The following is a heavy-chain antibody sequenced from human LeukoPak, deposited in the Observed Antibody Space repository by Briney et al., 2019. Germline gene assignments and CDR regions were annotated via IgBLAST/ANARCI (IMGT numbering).Heavy chain of an antibody. V-gene: IGHV4-4*07. Sequence: SETLSLTCTVSGDSITHFYMSWIRQTPEKGLEWIGRIYTRGSTDYNPSLESRVTMSVDTSKNQFSLKLSSVTAADTAVYYCASSNGGKIVPFDYWGQGTLVTASS. CDR2: IYTRGST. J-gene: IGHJ4*02. CDR3: ASSNGGKIVPFDY. D-gene: IGHD4-23*01. CDR1: GDSITHFY.